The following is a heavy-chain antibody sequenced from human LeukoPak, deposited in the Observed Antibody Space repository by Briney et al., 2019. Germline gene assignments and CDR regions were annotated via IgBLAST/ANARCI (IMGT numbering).Heavy chain of an antibody. CDR2: IYPGDSDT. CDR1: GYTFTTYW. V-gene: IGHV5-51*01. D-gene: IGHD5-24*01. Sequence: GESLKISCKGSGYTFTTYWIGWVRQTPGKGLEWMGIIYPGDSDTRYSPSFQGQVTISADKSVNTAYLQWTSLRASDTDMYYCARESQDGYNNFDYWGQGTLVTVSS. CDR3: ARESQDGYNNFDY. J-gene: IGHJ4*02.